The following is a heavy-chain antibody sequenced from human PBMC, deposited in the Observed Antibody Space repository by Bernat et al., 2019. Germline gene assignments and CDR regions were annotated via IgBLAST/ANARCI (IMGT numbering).Heavy chain of an antibody. J-gene: IGHJ3*02. Sequence: EVQLVESGGGLVKPGGSLRLSCAASGFTFSNAWMNWVRQAPGKGLGWVGRVKSKTDGGTTDYAEPVRGRFTISRDDSINTLYLQMNSLKTEDTAVYDCTILAGAGRGYAFDIWGQGTMVTVSS. V-gene: IGHV3-15*07. D-gene: IGHD6-19*01. CDR3: TILAGAGRGYAFDI. CDR1: GFTFSNAW. CDR2: VKSKTDGGTT.